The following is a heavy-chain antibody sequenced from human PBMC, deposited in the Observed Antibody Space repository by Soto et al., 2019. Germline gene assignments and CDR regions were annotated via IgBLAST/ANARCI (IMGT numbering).Heavy chain of an antibody. CDR2: IYYSGST. D-gene: IGHD6-13*01. CDR1: GGSISSGDYY. CDR3: ARGGRSSFCPYDYYGMYV. Sequence: PSETLSLTCTVSGGSISSGDYYWSWIRHPPGKGLEWIGYIYYSGSTYYNPSLKSRVTISVDTSKNQFSLKLSSVTAADTAVYYCARGGRSSFCPYDYYGMYVCGQGTTVTVSS. V-gene: IGHV4-30-4*02. J-gene: IGHJ6*02.